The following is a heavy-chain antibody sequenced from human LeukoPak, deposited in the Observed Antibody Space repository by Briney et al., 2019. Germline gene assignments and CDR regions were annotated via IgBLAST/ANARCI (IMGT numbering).Heavy chain of an antibody. CDR1: GGSISSYY. D-gene: IGHD5-18*01. Sequence: MSSETXSLXCTVSGGSISSYYWSWIRQPPGKGLEWIGYIYYSGSTNYNPSLKSRVTISVDTSKNQFSLKLSSVTAADTAVYYCARSDTAMAMDVWGQGTTVTVSS. CDR2: IYYSGST. CDR3: ARSDTAMAMDV. V-gene: IGHV4-59*01. J-gene: IGHJ6*02.